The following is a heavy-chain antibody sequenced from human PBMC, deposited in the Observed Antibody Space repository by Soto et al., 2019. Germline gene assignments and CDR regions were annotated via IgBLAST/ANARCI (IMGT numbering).Heavy chain of an antibody. V-gene: IGHV3-21*05. J-gene: IGHJ4*02. CDR2: ISSSGTSA. CDR1: GFTFSSYS. CDR3: ARDRGAVTGQYFDY. Sequence: PGGSLSLSYASAGFTFSSYSMTLVRPAPDKGLEYISYISSSGTSANYADSVKGRFTISRDNAKNSLYLQMNSLRAEDTAVYYCARDRGAVTGQYFDYWGQGALVTVSS. D-gene: IGHD6-19*01.